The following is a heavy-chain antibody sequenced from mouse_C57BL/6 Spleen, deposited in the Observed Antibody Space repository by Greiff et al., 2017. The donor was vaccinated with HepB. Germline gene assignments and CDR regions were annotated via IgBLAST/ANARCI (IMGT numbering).Heavy chain of an antibody. D-gene: IGHD4-1*01. J-gene: IGHJ4*01. Sequence: EVQVVESGEGLVKPGGSLKLSCAASGFTFSSYAMSWVRQTPEKRLEWVAYISSGGDYIYYADTVKGRFTISRDNARNTLHLQMSSLKSEDTAMYYCTRARTGYYAMDYWGQGTSVTVSS. V-gene: IGHV5-9-1*02. CDR3: TRARTGYYAMDY. CDR1: GFTFSSYA. CDR2: ISSGGDYI.